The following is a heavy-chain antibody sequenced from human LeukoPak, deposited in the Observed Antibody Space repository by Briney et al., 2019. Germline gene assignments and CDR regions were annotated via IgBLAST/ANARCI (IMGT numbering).Heavy chain of an antibody. V-gene: IGHV3-74*01. CDR2: INSDGSST. J-gene: IGHJ3*02. CDR3: AKGAVDFWSGYYKVFAFDI. CDR1: GFTFSSYW. D-gene: IGHD3-3*01. Sequence: GGSLRLSCAASGFTFSSYWMHWVRQAPGKGLVWVSRINSDGSSTSYADSVKGRFTISRYNSKNTLYLQMNSLRAEDTAVYYCAKGAVDFWSGYYKVFAFDIWGQGKMVTVSS.